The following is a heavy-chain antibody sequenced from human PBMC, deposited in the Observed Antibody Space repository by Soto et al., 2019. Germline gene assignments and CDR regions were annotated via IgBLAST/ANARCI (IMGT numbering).Heavy chain of an antibody. V-gene: IGHV4-59*01. J-gene: IGHJ5*02. CDR2: IYYSGST. D-gene: IGHD3-22*01. CDR3: ARDRWYYDSSGYNWFDP. Sequence: QVQLQESGPGLVKPSETLSLTCTVSGGSISSYYWSWIRQPPGKGLEWIGYIYYSGSTNYNPSLKSRVTISVDTSKNQFSLKLSSVTAADTAVYYCARDRWYYDSSGYNWFDPWGQGTLVTVSS. CDR1: GGSISSYY.